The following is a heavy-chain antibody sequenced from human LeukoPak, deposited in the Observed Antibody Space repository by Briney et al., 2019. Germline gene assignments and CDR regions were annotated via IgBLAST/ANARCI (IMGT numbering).Heavy chain of an antibody. Sequence: ASVKVSCKASGYTFTGYYMHWVRQAPGQGLEWMGWINPNSGGTNYAQKFQGRVTMARDTSISTAYMELSRLRSDDTAVYYCARDQREDTAMGSYWGQGTLVTVSS. J-gene: IGHJ4*02. CDR2: INPNSGGT. V-gene: IGHV1-2*02. D-gene: IGHD5-18*01. CDR1: GYTFTGYY. CDR3: ARDQREDTAMGSY.